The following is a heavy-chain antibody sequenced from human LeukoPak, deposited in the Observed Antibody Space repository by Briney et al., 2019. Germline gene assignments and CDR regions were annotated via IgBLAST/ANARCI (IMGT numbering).Heavy chain of an antibody. Sequence: GGSLRLSCAASGFSFSIYAMSWVRQAPGKGLEWVSAITDSGTSTYYADSVKGRFTTSTENTKSTLYLLINTVRDEDTAVYNCAKGVSKFEYWGQGTLVTVSS. J-gene: IGHJ4*02. CDR1: GFSFSIYA. D-gene: IGHD4-11*01. CDR3: AKGVSKFEY. CDR2: ITDSGTST. V-gene: IGHV3-23*01.